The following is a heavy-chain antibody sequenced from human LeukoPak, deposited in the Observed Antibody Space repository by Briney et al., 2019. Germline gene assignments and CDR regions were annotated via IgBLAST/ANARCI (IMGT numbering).Heavy chain of an antibody. CDR3: AAYSSSGYHNFDY. CDR2: LNPDSGGA. CDR1: GYTFTGYY. V-gene: IGHV1-2*02. D-gene: IGHD6-13*01. Sequence: ASVKVSCKASGYTFTGYYLHWVRQAPGQGLEGMGWLNPDSGGANYPQDFQGRVTMTGDTSISTAYMELTGLTSDDTAVYYCAAYSSSGYHNFDYWGQGTLVTVSS. J-gene: IGHJ4*02.